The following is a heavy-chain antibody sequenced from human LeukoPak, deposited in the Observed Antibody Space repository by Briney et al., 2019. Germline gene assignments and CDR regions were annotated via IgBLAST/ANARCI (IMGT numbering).Heavy chain of an antibody. J-gene: IGHJ3*02. CDR1: GYTFTSYD. CDR2: MNPNSGNT. D-gene: IGHD5-18*01. Sequence: ASVKVSCKASGYTFTSYDINWVRQATGQGLEWMGWMNPNSGNTGYAQKLQGRVTMTRNTSISTAYMELSSLRSEDTAVYYCARGVGYSYGDAFDIWGQGTMVTVSS. CDR3: ARGVGYSYGDAFDI. V-gene: IGHV1-8*01.